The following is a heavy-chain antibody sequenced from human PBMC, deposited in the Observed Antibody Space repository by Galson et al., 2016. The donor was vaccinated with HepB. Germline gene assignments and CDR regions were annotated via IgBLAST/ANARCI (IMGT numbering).Heavy chain of an antibody. CDR1: GGSISSSYYY. Sequence: SETLSLTCTVPGGSISSSYYYWGWIRQPPGKGLEWIGSIYYSGSTYYNPSPKSRVTISVDTSKNQFSLKLSSVTAADTAVYYCARTRLWLYYFDYWGQGALVTVSS. CDR2: IYYSGST. D-gene: IGHD3-9*01. V-gene: IGHV4-39*01. J-gene: IGHJ4*02. CDR3: ARTRLWLYYFDY.